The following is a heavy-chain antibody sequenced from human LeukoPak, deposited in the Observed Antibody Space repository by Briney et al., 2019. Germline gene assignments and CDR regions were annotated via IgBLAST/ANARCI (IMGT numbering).Heavy chain of an antibody. D-gene: IGHD3-10*01. CDR3: ATEGKMVRGLYTDY. Sequence: SVKVSCKASGGTFSSYAISWVRQAPGQGLEWMGGIIPIFGTANYAQKFQGRVTITADKSTSTAYMELSSLRSEDTAVYYCATEGKMVRGLYTDYWGQGTLVTVSS. CDR1: GGTFSSYA. V-gene: IGHV1-69*06. CDR2: IIPIFGTA. J-gene: IGHJ4*02.